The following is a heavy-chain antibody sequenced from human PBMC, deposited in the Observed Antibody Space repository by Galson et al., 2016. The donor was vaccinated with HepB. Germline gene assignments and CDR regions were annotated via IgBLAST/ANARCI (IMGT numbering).Heavy chain of an antibody. Sequence: SETLSLTCTVSSGSISNFYWSWIRQPPGKGLEWIGSIYYSGSTKYNLSLKSRVTISMDTSKNQLSLKLNSVTAADTAVYYCATVKYVGHAFDIWGQGTMVTVSS. CDR1: SGSISNFY. D-gene: IGHD2-2*01. CDR2: IYYSGST. CDR3: ATVKYVGHAFDI. J-gene: IGHJ3*02. V-gene: IGHV4-59*01.